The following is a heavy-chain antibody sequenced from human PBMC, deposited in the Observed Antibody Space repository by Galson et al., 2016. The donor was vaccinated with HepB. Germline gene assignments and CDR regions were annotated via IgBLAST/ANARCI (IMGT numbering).Heavy chain of an antibody. V-gene: IGHV1-69*04. Sequence: SVKVSCKASGDSFSSYGISWVRQAPGQGLEWLGRIITILGIVDYAPQFQGRVTITADTSTSTAHMDLSTLRSEDTAVYYCAREMPHMGRGGLMDVWGQGTTVTVFS. CDR3: AREMPHMGRGGLMDV. D-gene: IGHD3-10*01. CDR1: GDSFSSYG. CDR2: IITILGIV. J-gene: IGHJ6*02.